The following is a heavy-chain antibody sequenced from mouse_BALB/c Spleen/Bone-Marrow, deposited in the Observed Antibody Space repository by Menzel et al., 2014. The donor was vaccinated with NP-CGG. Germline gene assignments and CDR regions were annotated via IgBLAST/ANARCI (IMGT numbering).Heavy chain of an antibody. Sequence: EVMLVESGGGLVQPGGSLKLSCAASGFDFSRYWMSWVRQAPGKGLEWIGEINPDSSTINYTPSLKDKFIISRDNAKKSLYMQMSKVRSEDTALYYCARHNYYGNLFVWGAGTTVTVSS. D-gene: IGHD1-1*01. V-gene: IGHV4-1*02. J-gene: IGHJ1*01. CDR3: ARHNYYGNLFV. CDR1: GFDFSRYW. CDR2: INPDSSTI.